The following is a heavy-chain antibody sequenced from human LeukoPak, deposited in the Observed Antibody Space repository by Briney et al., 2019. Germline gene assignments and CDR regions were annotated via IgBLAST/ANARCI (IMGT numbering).Heavy chain of an antibody. CDR3: ARGGASSGWYDNWFDP. CDR2: INHSGST. CDR1: GGSFSGYY. D-gene: IGHD6-19*01. Sequence: PSETLYLTCAVYGGSFSGYYWSWIRQPPGKGLEWIGEINHSGSTNYNPSLKSRVTISVDTSKNQFSLKLSSVTAADTAVYYCARGGASSGWYDNWFDPWGQGTLVTVSS. J-gene: IGHJ5*02. V-gene: IGHV4-34*01.